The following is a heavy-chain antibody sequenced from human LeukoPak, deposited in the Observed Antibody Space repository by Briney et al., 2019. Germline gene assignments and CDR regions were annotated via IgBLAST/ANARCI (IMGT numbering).Heavy chain of an antibody. V-gene: IGHV1-8*01. J-gene: IGHJ4*02. CDR3: ARGLGSYDSSELTWPMISF. CDR1: GYTFTSYE. D-gene: IGHD3-22*01. CDR2: MNPDSGDT. Sequence: GASVKVSCKASGYTFTSYEINWERQATGHGLEWMGWMNPDSGDTAYAQKFQGRITMTRSTSITTAYMELSSLRSEDTAVYYCARGLGSYDSSELTWPMISFWGQGTQVTVSS.